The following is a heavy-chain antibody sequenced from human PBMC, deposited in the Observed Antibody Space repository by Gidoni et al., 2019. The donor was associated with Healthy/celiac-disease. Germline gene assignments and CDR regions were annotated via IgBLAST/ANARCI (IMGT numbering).Heavy chain of an antibody. J-gene: IGHJ2*01. CDR3: ARGNKGDGDYVLGYFDL. CDR1: GSTFSSYG. V-gene: IGHV3-30*03. Sequence: VQLVESVGGVVQPGSALRLSCAASGSTFSSYGMHWVRQAPGKGLEWVAVISYDGSNKYYAETVKGRFTITRDNSKNTLYLQMSSLRAEDTAVYYCARGNKGDGDYVLGYFDLWGRGTLVTVSS. CDR2: ISYDGSNK. D-gene: IGHD4-17*01.